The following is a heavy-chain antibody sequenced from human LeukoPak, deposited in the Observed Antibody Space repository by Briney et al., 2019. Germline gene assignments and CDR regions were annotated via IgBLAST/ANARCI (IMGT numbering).Heavy chain of an antibody. CDR1: GFTFSNYA. V-gene: IGHV3-23*01. D-gene: IGHD2/OR15-2a*01. CDR3: AKGGTTNQSYYFYYVMDV. J-gene: IGHJ6*02. CDR2: IRGSGGST. Sequence: GGSLRLSCAASGFTFSNYAMSWVRQAPGKGLEWVSAIRGSGGSTYDADSVKGRFTISRDNSTNTLYLQMNSLSAEDTAVYYCAKGGTTNQSYYFYYVMDVWGQGTTVTVSS.